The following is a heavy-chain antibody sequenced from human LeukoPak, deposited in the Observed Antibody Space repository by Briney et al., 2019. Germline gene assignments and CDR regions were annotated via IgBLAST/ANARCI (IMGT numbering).Heavy chain of an antibody. D-gene: IGHD2-15*01. Sequence: SVKVSCKASGGTFSSYAISWVRQAPGQGLEWIGRIIPIFGTANYAQKFQGRVTITADKSTSTAYMELSSLRSEDTAVYYCARSAGYCSGGSCYHFDYWGQGTLVTVSS. CDR1: GGTFSSYA. CDR3: ARSAGYCSGGSCYHFDY. V-gene: IGHV1-69*06. CDR2: IIPIFGTA. J-gene: IGHJ4*02.